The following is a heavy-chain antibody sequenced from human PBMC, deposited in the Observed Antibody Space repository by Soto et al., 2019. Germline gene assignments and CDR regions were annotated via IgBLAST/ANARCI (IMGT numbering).Heavy chain of an antibody. CDR1: GGTFSSYT. CDR3: AGRSLATVTRSYYYYYMDV. V-gene: IGHV1-69*02. Sequence: GASVKVSCKASGGTFSSYTISWVRQAPGQGLEWMGRIIPILGIANYAQKFQGRVTITADKSTSTAYMEMSSLRSEDTAGNYCAGRSLATVTRSYYYYYMDVWGKGTTVTVSS. CDR2: IIPILGIA. J-gene: IGHJ6*03. D-gene: IGHD4-17*01.